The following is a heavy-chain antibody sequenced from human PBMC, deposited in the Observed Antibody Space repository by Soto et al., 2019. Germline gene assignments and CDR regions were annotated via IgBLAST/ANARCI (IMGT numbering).Heavy chain of an antibody. Sequence: GGSLRLSCAASGFSFSHYAMHWVRQPPGKGLEWVALISYDGENQYFTDSVRGRFTISRDNSKTAVYLEMNNLRLDDTATYYCVSPHSESSNAFDLWGQGTLVTVS. J-gene: IGHJ5*02. CDR1: GFSFSHYA. V-gene: IGHV3-30*04. CDR3: VSPHSESSNAFDL. CDR2: ISYDGENQ. D-gene: IGHD3-10*01.